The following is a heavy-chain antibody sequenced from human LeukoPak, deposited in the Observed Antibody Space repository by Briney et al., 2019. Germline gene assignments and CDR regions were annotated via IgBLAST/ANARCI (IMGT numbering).Heavy chain of an antibody. D-gene: IGHD2-2*01. Sequence: GGSLRLSCIASGFTFGSSGMHWVRQAPGRGLEWVAYVRNDGTNKYYADSVKGRSTISRDDSKNTLYLHMSSLRVEDTAVYYCAKDSIFIVVVPAAIGTWGQGTLVTVSS. V-gene: IGHV3-30*02. CDR1: GFTFGSSG. CDR3: AKDSIFIVVVPAAIGT. J-gene: IGHJ5*02. CDR2: VRNDGTNK.